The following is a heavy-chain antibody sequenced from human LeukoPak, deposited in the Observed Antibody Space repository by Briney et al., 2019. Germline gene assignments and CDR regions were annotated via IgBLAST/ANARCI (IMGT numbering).Heavy chain of an antibody. J-gene: IGHJ4*02. V-gene: IGHV4-39*07. Sequence: PSETLSLTCTVSGGSISSSSYYWGWIRQPPGKGLEWIGSIYYSGSTYYNLSLKSRVTISVDTSKNQFSLKLSSVTAADTAVYYCARSRGIISDSTLDYWGQGTLVTVSS. CDR1: GGSISSSSYY. CDR2: IYYSGST. CDR3: ARSRGIISDSTLDY. D-gene: IGHD6-13*01.